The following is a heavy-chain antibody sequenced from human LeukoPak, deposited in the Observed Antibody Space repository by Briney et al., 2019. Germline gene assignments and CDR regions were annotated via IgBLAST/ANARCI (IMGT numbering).Heavy chain of an antibody. CDR3: ARPMYSSYAFDI. V-gene: IGHV4-34*01. CDR2: INHSGST. CDR1: GGSSSGYY. J-gene: IGHJ3*02. Sequence: PSETLSLTCAVYGGSSSGYYWSWIRQPPGKGLEWIGEINHSGSTNYNPSLKSRVTISVDTSKNQFSLKLSSVTAADTAVYYCARPMYSSYAFDIWGQGTMVTVSS. D-gene: IGHD6-19*01.